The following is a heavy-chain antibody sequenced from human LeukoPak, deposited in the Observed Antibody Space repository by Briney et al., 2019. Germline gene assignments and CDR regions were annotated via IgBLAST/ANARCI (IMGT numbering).Heavy chain of an antibody. CDR3: ARARSSGYFDY. CDR1: GFTFSSYW. Sequence: GGSLRLSCAASGFTFSSYWMHWVRQVPGKGLVWVSRINSDGGSTIYADSVKGRFTISRDNAKNTLYLQMNSLRAEDTAVYYRARARSSGYFDYWGQGTLVSVSS. J-gene: IGHJ4*02. D-gene: IGHD3-22*01. V-gene: IGHV3-74*01. CDR2: INSDGGST.